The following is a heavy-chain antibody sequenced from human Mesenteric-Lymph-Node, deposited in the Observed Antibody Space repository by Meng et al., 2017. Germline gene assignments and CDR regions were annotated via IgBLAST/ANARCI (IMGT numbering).Heavy chain of an antibody. CDR3: ARKPDKGKGGPFDY. CDR1: GGSFSGYY. V-gene: IGHV4-34*01. Sequence: QVQLQQWGAGLLKPSETLAPTCAVYGGSFSGYYWSWIRQPPGKGLEWIGEINHSGSTNYNPSLKSRVTISVDTSKNQFSLKLSSVTAADTAVYYCARKPDKGKGGPFDYWGQGTLVTVSS. D-gene: IGHD3-10*01. J-gene: IGHJ4*02. CDR2: INHSGST.